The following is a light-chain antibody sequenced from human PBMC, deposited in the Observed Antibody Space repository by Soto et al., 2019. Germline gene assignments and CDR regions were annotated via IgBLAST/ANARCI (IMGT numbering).Light chain of an antibody. V-gene: IGLV4-69*01. CDR3: QTWGTGIQV. CDR2: LNSDGSH. Sequence: QSVLTQSPSASASLGASVKLTCTLTNGHSSYAIAWHQQQPEKGPRYLMKLNSDGSHSKGDGIPDRFSGSSSGAERYLTISSLQSEDDADYYCQTWGTGIQVFGGGTKLTVL. CDR1: NGHSSYA. J-gene: IGLJ3*02.